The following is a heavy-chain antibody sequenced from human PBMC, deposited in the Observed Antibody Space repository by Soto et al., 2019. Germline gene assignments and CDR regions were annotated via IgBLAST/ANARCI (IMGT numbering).Heavy chain of an antibody. J-gene: IGHJ4*02. V-gene: IGHV1-3*01. CDR3: ASEIDATTATSLDY. CDR1: GYTFSGSV. Sequence: QVQLVQSGAEVKKPGASVKVSCKASGYTFSGSVRHWVRQAPGQGLEWMGWINADNGNTKYSQKFQGRVTMTWDTSASTDYMELSSLRSEDTAIYYCASEIDATTATSLDYWGQGTLVTVSS. D-gene: IGHD4-17*01. CDR2: INADNGNT.